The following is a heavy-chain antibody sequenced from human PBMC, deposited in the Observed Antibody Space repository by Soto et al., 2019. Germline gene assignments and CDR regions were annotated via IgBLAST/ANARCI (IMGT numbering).Heavy chain of an antibody. CDR2: INYSGST. CDR1: GGSISSYY. V-gene: IGHV4-59*01. J-gene: IGHJ5*02. CDR3: ARVPRALRPCEP. Sequence: SETLSLTCTVSGGSISSYYWSWIRQPPGKGLEWIGNINYSGSTDYNPSLKSRVTISVDTSKNQFSVKLSSVTTAVTAVYYCARVPRALRPCEPWGKGTLVNVSS.